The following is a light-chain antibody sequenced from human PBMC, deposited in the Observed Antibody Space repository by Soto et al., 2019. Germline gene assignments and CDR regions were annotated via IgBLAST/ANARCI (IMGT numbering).Light chain of an antibody. V-gene: IGKV1-9*01. J-gene: IGKJ2*01. Sequence: DIQLTQSPSFLSASVGDRVTITCRASQGISSYLAWYQQNPGKAPKLLIYAASTLQTGVPSRLSGSGSGTEFTLIISSLQPEDFATYYCQQLNSYPPYTFGQGTKLEIK. CDR1: QGISSY. CDR2: AAS. CDR3: QQLNSYPPYT.